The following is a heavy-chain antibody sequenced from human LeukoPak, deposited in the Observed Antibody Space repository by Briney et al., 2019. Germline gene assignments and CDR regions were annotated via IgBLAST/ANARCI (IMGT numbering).Heavy chain of an antibody. CDR1: GYTFTSYA. V-gene: IGHV1-3*01. Sequence: ASVKVSCKASGYTFTSYAMHWVRQAPGQRLEWMGWINAGNGNTKYSQKFQGRVTITRDTSASTAYMELSSLRSEDTAVNYCARGDSSGYSYYYYGMDVWGQGTTVTVSS. CDR2: INAGNGNT. CDR3: ARGDSSGYSYYYYGMDV. D-gene: IGHD3-22*01. J-gene: IGHJ6*02.